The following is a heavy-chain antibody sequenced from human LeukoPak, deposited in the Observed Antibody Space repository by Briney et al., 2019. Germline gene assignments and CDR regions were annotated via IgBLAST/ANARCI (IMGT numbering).Heavy chain of an antibody. CDR3: ARSYCSSTSCSTGWFDP. Sequence: GGSLRLSCAASGFTFSSYAMHWVRQAPGKGLEWVAVISYDGSNKYYADSVKGRFTISRDNSKNTLYLQMNSLRAEDTAVYYCARSYCSSTSCSTGWFDPWGQGTLVTVSS. V-gene: IGHV3-30-3*01. J-gene: IGHJ5*02. D-gene: IGHD2-2*01. CDR1: GFTFSSYA. CDR2: ISYDGSNK.